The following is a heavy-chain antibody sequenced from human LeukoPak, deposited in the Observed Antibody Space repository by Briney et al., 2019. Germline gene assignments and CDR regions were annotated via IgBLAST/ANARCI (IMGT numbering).Heavy chain of an antibody. D-gene: IGHD3-10*01. CDR3: ARAGGSGSYYRGFDY. Sequence: GGSLRLSCAASGVTFSSYAMYWVRQAPGKGLEWVALTSDDGSSNYYADSVRGRFTISRDNSKNTLYLQMNSLRPEDTAAYYCARAGGSGSYYRGFDYWGQGTLVTVSS. CDR1: GVTFSSYA. J-gene: IGHJ4*02. V-gene: IGHV3-30-3*01. CDR2: TSDDGSSN.